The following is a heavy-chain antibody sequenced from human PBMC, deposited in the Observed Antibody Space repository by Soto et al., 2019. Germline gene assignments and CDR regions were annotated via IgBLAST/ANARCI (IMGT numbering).Heavy chain of an antibody. V-gene: IGHV4-59*01. CDR1: GGSISPYS. Sequence: SETLSLTCTISGGSISPYSWTWIRQSPGKGLEWIGYVSHSGRTFYTPSLKSRLTMSLDTSRSQFSLRLKSVSAADTAVYYCARLLGGYDDYGGWFAPWGQGTLVTVSS. D-gene: IGHD4-17*01. CDR2: VSHSGRT. CDR3: ARLLGGYDDYGGWFAP. J-gene: IGHJ5*02.